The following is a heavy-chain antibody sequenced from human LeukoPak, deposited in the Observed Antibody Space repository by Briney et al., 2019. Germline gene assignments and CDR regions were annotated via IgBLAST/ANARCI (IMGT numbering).Heavy chain of an antibody. CDR1: GFTFSSHW. Sequence: GGSLRLSCAASGFTFSSHWMSWVRQAPGKGLEWVANIKQDGSEKYYVDSVKGRFTISRDNAENSLYLQMNSLRAEDTAVYYCARVDIVATISKYYFDYWGQGTLVTVSS. CDR3: ARVDIVATISKYYFDY. CDR2: IKQDGSEK. V-gene: IGHV3-7*01. D-gene: IGHD5-12*01. J-gene: IGHJ4*02.